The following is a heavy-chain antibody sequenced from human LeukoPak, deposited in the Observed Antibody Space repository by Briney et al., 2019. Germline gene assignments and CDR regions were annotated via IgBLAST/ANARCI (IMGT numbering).Heavy chain of an antibody. J-gene: IGHJ3*02. CDR2: IYYSGSTNYNPSGST. CDR3: ARGLLWFGELSPDAFDI. D-gene: IGHD3-10*01. CDR1: GGSISSHY. V-gene: IGHV4-59*11. Sequence: SETLSLTCTVSGGSISSHYWNWIRQPPGKAPEWIGYIYYSGSTNYNPSGSTNYNPSLKSRGTISVDTSKNQFSLKLSSVTAADTAVYYCARGLLWFGELSPDAFDIWGQGTVVTVSS.